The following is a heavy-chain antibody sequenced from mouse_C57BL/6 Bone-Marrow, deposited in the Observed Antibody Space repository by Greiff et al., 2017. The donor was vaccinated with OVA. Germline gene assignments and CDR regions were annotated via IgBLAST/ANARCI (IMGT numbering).Heavy chain of an antibody. CDR2: ISSGGSYT. J-gene: IGHJ3*01. CDR1: GFTFSSYG. D-gene: IGHD2-2*01. Sequence: EVKLQESGGDLVKPGGSLKLSCAASGFTFSSYGMSWVRQTPDKRLEWVATISSGGSYTSYPDSVKGRFTISRDNAKNTLYLQMSSLKSEDTAMYYCARRPIYYGYDGWFAYWGQGTLVTVSA. V-gene: IGHV5-6*02. CDR3: ARRPIYYGYDGWFAY.